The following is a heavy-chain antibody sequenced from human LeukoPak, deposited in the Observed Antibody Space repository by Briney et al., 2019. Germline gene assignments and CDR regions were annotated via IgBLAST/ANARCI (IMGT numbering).Heavy chain of an antibody. J-gene: IGHJ4*02. D-gene: IGHD6-13*01. Sequence: GGSLRLSCAASGFTFSNYAMCWVRQAPGKGLEWVSAISGGGPTYYADSVKGRFTISRDNSKNTLYLQMNSLRAEDAAVYFCAKNSSYSWQYFFDYWGQGTLVTVSS. CDR1: GFTFSNYA. CDR2: ISGGGPT. V-gene: IGHV3-23*01. CDR3: AKNSSYSWQYFFDY.